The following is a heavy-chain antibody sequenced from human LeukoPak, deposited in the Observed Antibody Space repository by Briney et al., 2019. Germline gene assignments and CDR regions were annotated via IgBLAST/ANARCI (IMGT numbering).Heavy chain of an antibody. CDR2: ISYDGSNK. D-gene: IGHD1-1*01. Sequence: GGSLRLSCAASGFTFSSYGMHWVRQAPGKGLEWVAVISYDGSNKYYADSVKGRFTISRDNSKNTLYLQMNSLRAEDTAVYYCAKDQLSMDYWGQGTLATVSS. CDR3: AKDQLSMDY. V-gene: IGHV3-30*18. CDR1: GFTFSSYG. J-gene: IGHJ4*02.